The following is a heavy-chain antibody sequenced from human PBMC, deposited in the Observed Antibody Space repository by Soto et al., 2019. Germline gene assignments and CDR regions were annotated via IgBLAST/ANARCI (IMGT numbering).Heavy chain of an antibody. J-gene: IGHJ4*02. D-gene: IGHD6-13*01. V-gene: IGHV4-39*01. Sequence: KPSETLSLTCTVSGGSISSSSYYWGWIRQPPGKGLEWIGSIYYSGSTYYNPSLKSRVTISVDTSKNQFSLKLSSVTAADTAVYYCARNEQQLVLRLGLVDYWGQGTLVSVSS. CDR1: GGSISSSSYY. CDR2: IYYSGST. CDR3: ARNEQQLVLRLGLVDY.